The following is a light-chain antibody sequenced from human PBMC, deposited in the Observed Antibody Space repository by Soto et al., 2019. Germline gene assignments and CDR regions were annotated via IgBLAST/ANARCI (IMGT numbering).Light chain of an antibody. V-gene: IGKV1-6*01. Sequence: AIQMTQSPCSLSSSVGDRVTLSCRASQGIGNAFGWYQQKPGKPPKVLIYGASNLQSGGPPRFSGSGSGTDFTLAISSMQPEDSATYYCLQDINYPWTFGQGTKVEIK. CDR3: LQDINYPWT. CDR1: QGIGNA. J-gene: IGKJ1*01. CDR2: GAS.